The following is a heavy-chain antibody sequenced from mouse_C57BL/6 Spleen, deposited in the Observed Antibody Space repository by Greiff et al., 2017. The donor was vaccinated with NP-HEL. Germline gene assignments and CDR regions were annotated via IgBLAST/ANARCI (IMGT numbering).Heavy chain of an antibody. V-gene: IGHV8-12*01. CDR3: ARYYGYAMDY. Sequence: QVTLKESGPGILQPSQTLSLTCSFSGFSLSTSGMGVSWIRQPPGKGLEWLAHIYCDDDKCYNPSLKRRLTISKDTSSNQVFLKLTMVDTADTATYYCARYYGYAMDYWGQGTSVTVSS. J-gene: IGHJ4*01. CDR1: GFSLSTSGMG. CDR2: IYCDDDK. D-gene: IGHD1-1*02.